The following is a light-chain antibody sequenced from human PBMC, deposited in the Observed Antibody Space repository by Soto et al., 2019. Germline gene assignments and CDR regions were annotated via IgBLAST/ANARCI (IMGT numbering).Light chain of an antibody. CDR1: SSDVGGYNY. V-gene: IGLV2-14*01. Sequence: QSALTQPASVSGSPGQSITISCTGTSSDVGGYNYVAWYQQHPGKVPRLMIYEVSNRPSGVSNRFSGSKSGSTASLTISGLQAEDEAGYYCISYTSSSTSYVFGTGTKVIVL. CDR3: ISYTSSSTSYV. CDR2: EVS. J-gene: IGLJ1*01.